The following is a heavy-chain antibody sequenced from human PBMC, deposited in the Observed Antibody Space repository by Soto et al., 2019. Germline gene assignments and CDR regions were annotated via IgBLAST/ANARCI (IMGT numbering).Heavy chain of an antibody. D-gene: IGHD3-9*01. CDR1: GFTFSSYW. Sequence: PGGSLRLSCAASGFTFSSYWMSWVRQAPGKGLEWVANIKQDGSEKYYVDSAKGRFTISRDNAKNSLYLQMNSLRAEDTAVYYCARDFRVLRYFDYYGMDVWGQGTTVTVSS. CDR2: IKQDGSEK. CDR3: ARDFRVLRYFDYYGMDV. V-gene: IGHV3-7*03. J-gene: IGHJ6*02.